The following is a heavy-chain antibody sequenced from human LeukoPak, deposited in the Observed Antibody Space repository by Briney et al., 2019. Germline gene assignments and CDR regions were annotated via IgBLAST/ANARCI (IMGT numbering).Heavy chain of an antibody. D-gene: IGHD6-13*01. CDR1: GYTFTSYG. CDR2: ISAYNGNT. V-gene: IGHV1-18*01. CDR3: ARDEDPGYSSSWIDY. J-gene: IGHJ4*02. Sequence: ASVKVSCKASGYTFTSYGISWVRQAPGQGLEWMGWISAYNGNTNYAQKLQGRVTMTTDTSTSTAHMELRSLRSDDTAVYYCARDEDPGYSSSWIDYWGQGTLVTVSS.